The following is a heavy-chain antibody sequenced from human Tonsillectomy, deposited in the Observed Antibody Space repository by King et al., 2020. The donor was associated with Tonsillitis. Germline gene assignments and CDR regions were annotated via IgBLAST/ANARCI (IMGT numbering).Heavy chain of an antibody. Sequence: VQLVESGGGLVQPGGSLRLSCAASGFTFSSYAMSWVRQAPGKGLEWVSAFSGSGGITYYADSVKGRFNISRDNSKNTLYLKMNSLRAEDTAVYYCVKDRFASCSWFSSDIWGQGTMVTVSS. CDR1: GFTFSSYA. CDR3: VKDRFASCSWFSSDI. D-gene: IGHD6-13*01. J-gene: IGHJ3*02. V-gene: IGHV3-23*04. CDR2: FSGSGGIT.